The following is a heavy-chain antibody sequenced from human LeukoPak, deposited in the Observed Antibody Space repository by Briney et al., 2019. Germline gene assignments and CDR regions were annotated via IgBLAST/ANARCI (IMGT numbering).Heavy chain of an antibody. D-gene: IGHD3-22*01. Sequence: SETLSLTCTVSGYSISSGYYWGWIRPPPGKGLEWIGSIYHSGSTYYNPSLKSRVTISVDTSKNQFSLKLSSVTAADTAVYYCARDYPYDSSGYWWFDPWGQGTLVTVSS. V-gene: IGHV4-38-2*02. CDR1: GYSISSGYY. J-gene: IGHJ5*02. CDR2: IYHSGST. CDR3: ARDYPYDSSGYWWFDP.